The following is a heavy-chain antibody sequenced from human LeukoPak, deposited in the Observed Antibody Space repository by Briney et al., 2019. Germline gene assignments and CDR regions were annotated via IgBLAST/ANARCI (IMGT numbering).Heavy chain of an antibody. V-gene: IGHV3-74*01. CDR3: VRELERSDAFEI. Sequence: PGGSLRLSCAASGFTFRTYWMHWVRQAPGKGLEWLARIKDDGTYTSYADSEKGRITISRDNAKNTLYLHMSSLRAEDTAMYYCVRELERSDAFEIWGQGTLVTVSS. CDR2: IKDDGTYT. J-gene: IGHJ3*02. CDR1: GFTFRTYW. D-gene: IGHD1-1*01.